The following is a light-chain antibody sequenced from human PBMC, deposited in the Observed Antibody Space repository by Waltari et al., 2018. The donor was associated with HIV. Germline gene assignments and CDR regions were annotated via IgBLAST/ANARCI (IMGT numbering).Light chain of an antibody. J-gene: IGKJ2*01. CDR1: QTVTSY. CDR3: QQSHSIPYT. Sequence: DIQMTQSPSSLSASVGDRVTITCRASQTVTSYLNWYQQIPGKAPNLLIFAASTLQTGVPPRFNGSGSATDYTLTISSLQPEDSATYFCQQSHSIPYTFGQGTKLEIQ. CDR2: AAS. V-gene: IGKV1-39*01.